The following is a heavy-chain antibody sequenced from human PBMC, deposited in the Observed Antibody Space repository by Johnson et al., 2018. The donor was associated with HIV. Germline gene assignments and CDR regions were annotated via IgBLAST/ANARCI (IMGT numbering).Heavy chain of an antibody. CDR3: AKGGAVAGTRDAFDI. CDR1: GFTFSSYG. CDR2: IRYDGSNK. V-gene: IGHV3-30*02. Sequence: QMQLVESGGGVVQPGGSLRLSCAASGFTFSSYGMHWVRQAPGKGLEWVAFIRYDGSNKYYADSVKGRFTISRDNSKNTLYLQMNSLRAEDTAVYYCAKGGAVAGTRDAFDIWGQGTMVTVSS. D-gene: IGHD6-19*01. J-gene: IGHJ3*02.